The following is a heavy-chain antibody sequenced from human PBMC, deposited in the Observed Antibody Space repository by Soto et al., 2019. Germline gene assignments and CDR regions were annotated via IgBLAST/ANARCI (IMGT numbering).Heavy chain of an antibody. CDR3: ARERYYYGSGSPRPLYDAFDI. Sequence: GASVKVSFKASGYTFTSYGISWVRQAPGQGLEWMGWISAYNGNTNYAPKLQGRVTMTTDTSTSTAYMELRSLRSDDTAVYYCARERYYYGSGSPRPLYDAFDIWGQGTMVTVSS. CDR2: ISAYNGNT. J-gene: IGHJ3*02. CDR1: GYTFTSYG. V-gene: IGHV1-18*01. D-gene: IGHD3-10*01.